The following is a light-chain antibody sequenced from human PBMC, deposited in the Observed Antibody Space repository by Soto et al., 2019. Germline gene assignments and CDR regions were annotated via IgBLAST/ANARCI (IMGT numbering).Light chain of an antibody. Sequence: QSAPTQPASVSGSPGQSITISCTGTISDVGGYNYVSWYQQHPGKAPKIMIYDVTNRPSGVSNRFSGSKSGNTASLTISGLKAEDEADYYCISYTSSSTVVFGGGTKVTVL. CDR3: ISYTSSSTVV. CDR2: DVT. J-gene: IGLJ2*01. V-gene: IGLV2-14*01. CDR1: ISDVGGYNY.